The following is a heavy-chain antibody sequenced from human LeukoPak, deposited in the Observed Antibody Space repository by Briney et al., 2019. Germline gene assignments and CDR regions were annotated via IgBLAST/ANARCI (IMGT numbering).Heavy chain of an antibody. V-gene: IGHV3-30*02. D-gene: IGHD3-9*01. CDR1: GFTFSSYG. CDR2: IRYDGSNK. Sequence: GGSLRLSCAASGFTFSSYGMHWVRQAPGKGLEWVAFIRYDGSNKYYADSVKGRFTISRDNSKNTLYLQMNCLRAEDTAVYYCAKNPENYDILTGPGNYYYYYMDVWGKGTTVTVSS. CDR3: AKNPENYDILTGPGNYYYYYMDV. J-gene: IGHJ6*03.